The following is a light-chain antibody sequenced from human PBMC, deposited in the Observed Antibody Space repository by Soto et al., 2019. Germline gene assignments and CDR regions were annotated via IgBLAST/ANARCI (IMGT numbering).Light chain of an antibody. CDR3: AAWDDSLNGVV. CDR2: SNN. Sequence: QSVLTQPPSASGTPGQRVTISCSGSRFNIGRNTVNWYQQLPGSAPKLLIYSNNQRPSGVPDRFSGSRSGTSASLAISGLQSEDEADYYCAAWDDSLNGVVFGGGTQRTVL. V-gene: IGLV1-44*01. J-gene: IGLJ2*01. CDR1: RFNIGRNT.